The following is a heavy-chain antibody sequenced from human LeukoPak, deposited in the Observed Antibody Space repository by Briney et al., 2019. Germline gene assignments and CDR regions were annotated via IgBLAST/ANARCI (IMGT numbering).Heavy chain of an antibody. D-gene: IGHD5-18*01. CDR1: GFTFTTYA. CDR3: AKDQGYSYYYLDY. CDR2: ISGDGYST. J-gene: IGHJ4*02. Sequence: GGSLRLSCAASGFTFTTYAVHWVRQAPGMGLEWVSGISGDGYSTYYSDSVKGRFTISRDNSKNTLYLQMSTLRAEDTAVYYCAKDQGYSYYYLDYWGQGTLVTVSS. V-gene: IGHV3-23*01.